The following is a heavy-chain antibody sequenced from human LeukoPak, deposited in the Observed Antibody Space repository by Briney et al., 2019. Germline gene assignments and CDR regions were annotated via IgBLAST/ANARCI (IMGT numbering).Heavy chain of an antibody. D-gene: IGHD3-3*01. V-gene: IGHV4-39*07. CDR1: GGSISSGGYY. Sequence: SETLSLTCTVSGGSISSGGYYWSWIRQPPGKGLEWIGEINHSGSTNYNPSLKSRVTISVDTSKNQFSLKLSSVTAADTAVYYCARGGGRITIFGVVIQASGGHFDYWGQGTLVTVSS. J-gene: IGHJ4*02. CDR2: INHSGST. CDR3: ARGGGRITIFGVVIQASGGHFDY.